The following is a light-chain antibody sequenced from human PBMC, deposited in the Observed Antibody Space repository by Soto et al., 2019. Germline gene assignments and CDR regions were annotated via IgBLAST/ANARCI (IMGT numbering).Light chain of an antibody. J-gene: IGKJ2*01. V-gene: IGKV3-15*01. Sequence: IVMTQSPATLSVSPGERATLSCRASQSVSTDLAWYQQTHGQSPRLLRYGASTRATGIPARVSGIGSGPDVTLTISSLQSADFAVDYCQQDHNWPQYTFGQGTKLEIK. CDR3: QQDHNWPQYT. CDR2: GAS. CDR1: QSVSTD.